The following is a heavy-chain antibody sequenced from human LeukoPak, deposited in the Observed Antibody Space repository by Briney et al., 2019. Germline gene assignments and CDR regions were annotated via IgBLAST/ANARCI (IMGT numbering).Heavy chain of an antibody. CDR3: ARDHTVVNDYYFDY. CDR1: GFTFSSYW. J-gene: IGHJ4*02. CDR2: INSDGSST. Sequence: GGSLRLSCAASGFTFSSYWMPWVRQAPGKGLVWVSRINSDGSSTSYADSVKGRFTISRDNAKNTLYLQMNSLRADDTAVYYCARDHTVVNDYYFDYWGQGTLVTVSS. D-gene: IGHD4-23*01. V-gene: IGHV3-74*01.